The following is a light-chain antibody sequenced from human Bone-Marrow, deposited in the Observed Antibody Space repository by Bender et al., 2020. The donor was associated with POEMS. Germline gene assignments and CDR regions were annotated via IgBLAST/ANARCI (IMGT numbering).Light chain of an antibody. Sequence: QSVLTQPPSASGTPGQRVTISCSGSSSNIGTNPVNWYQQYPGKAPKLMISDVSNRPSGISNRFSGSKSGNTASLTISGLQPEDEANYYCCSYAGNSTYVVFGGGTKLTVL. CDR3: CSYAGNSTYVV. CDR1: SSNIGTNP. J-gene: IGLJ2*01. CDR2: DVS. V-gene: IGLV2-23*02.